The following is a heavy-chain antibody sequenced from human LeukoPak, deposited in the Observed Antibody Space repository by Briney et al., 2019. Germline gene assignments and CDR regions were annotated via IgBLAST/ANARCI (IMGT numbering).Heavy chain of an antibody. V-gene: IGHV3-53*01. Sequence: GGSLRLSCAASGITISANFMSWVRHAPGKGLEWVSGLHIGGNTEYVDSVRGRFIISRDNSRNMLFLQMNNLRAEDRAVYYCTSYDRKKGWFGPWGQGTLVTVSS. CDR3: TSYDRKKGWFGP. CDR2: LHIGGNT. D-gene: IGHD3-22*01. J-gene: IGHJ5*02. CDR1: GITISANF.